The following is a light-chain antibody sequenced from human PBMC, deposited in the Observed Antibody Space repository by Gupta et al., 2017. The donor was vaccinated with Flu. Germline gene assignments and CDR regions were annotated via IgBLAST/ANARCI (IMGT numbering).Light chain of an antibody. Sequence: DIQMTQSPSTLSASVGDRVTVTCRASQSLTTSLAWYQQKPGRAPKLLIYRASRLQSGVPSRFSGSGSGTEFTLTISSLQPDDFATYYCQHDNNFFGTFGKGTKVEIK. J-gene: IGKJ1*01. CDR3: QHDNNFFGT. V-gene: IGKV1-5*03. CDR1: QSLTTS. CDR2: RAS.